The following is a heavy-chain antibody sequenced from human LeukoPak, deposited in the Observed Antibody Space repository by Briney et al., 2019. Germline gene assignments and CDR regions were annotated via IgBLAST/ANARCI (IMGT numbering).Heavy chain of an antibody. CDR3: ARGLRQWLTRHAFDI. V-gene: IGHV1-8*01. Sequence: ASVKASCKASGYTFTSYDINWVRQATGQGLEWMGWMNPNSGNTGYAQKFQGRVTMTRNTSISTAYMELSSLRSEDTAVYYCARGLRQWLTRHAFDIWGQGTMVTVSS. CDR2: MNPNSGNT. D-gene: IGHD6-19*01. CDR1: GYTFTSYD. J-gene: IGHJ3*02.